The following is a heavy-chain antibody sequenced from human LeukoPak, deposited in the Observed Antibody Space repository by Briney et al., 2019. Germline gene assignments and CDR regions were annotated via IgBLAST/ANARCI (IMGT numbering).Heavy chain of an antibody. D-gene: IGHD3-22*01. Sequence: QAGGSLRLSCAASGFTFSSYAMSWVRQAPGKGLEWVSAISGSGGSTYYADSVKGRFTISRDNSKNTLYLQMNSLRAEDTAVYYCAKAIVVVITPFDYWGQGTLVTVSS. CDR2: ISGSGGST. CDR1: GFTFSSYA. J-gene: IGHJ4*02. V-gene: IGHV3-23*01. CDR3: AKAIVVVITPFDY.